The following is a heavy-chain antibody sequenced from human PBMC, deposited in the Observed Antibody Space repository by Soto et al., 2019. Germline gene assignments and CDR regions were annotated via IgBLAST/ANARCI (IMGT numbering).Heavy chain of an antibody. D-gene: IGHD4-17*01. V-gene: IGHV1-8*01. CDR3: ARGRIRWGGAFDI. Sequence: SCKASGYTFTSYDINWVRQATGQGLEWMGWMNPNSGNTGYAQKFQGRVTMTRNTSISTAYMELSSLRSEDTAVYYCARGRIRWGGAFDIWGQGTMVTVSS. CDR1: GYTFTSYD. J-gene: IGHJ3*02. CDR2: MNPNSGNT.